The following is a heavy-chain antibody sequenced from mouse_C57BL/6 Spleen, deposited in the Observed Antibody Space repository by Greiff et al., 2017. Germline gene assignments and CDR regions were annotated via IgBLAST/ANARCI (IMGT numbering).Heavy chain of an antibody. CDR1: GFTFSNYW. V-gene: IGHV6-3*01. CDR2: IRLKSDNYST. CDR3: TVDYDGAWFAY. D-gene: IGHD2-4*01. Sequence: EVKVEESGGGLVQPGGSMKLSCVASGFTFSNYWMNWVRQSPEKGLEWVAQIRLKSDNYSTHYAESVKGRFTISRDDSKSSVYLQMNNLRAEDTGIYCCTVDYDGAWFAYWGQGTLVTVSA. J-gene: IGHJ3*01.